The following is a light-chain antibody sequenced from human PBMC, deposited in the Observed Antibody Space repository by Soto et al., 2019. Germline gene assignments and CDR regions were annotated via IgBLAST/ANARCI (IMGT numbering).Light chain of an antibody. V-gene: IGLV1-47*02. CDR3: SSYTSRGTLYV. CDR2: SDT. CDR1: SSNIGSNY. J-gene: IGLJ1*01. Sequence: QSVLTQSPSASGTPGQRVTISCSGSSSNIGSNYVYWYRQLPGTAPKLLIYSDTQRPSGVPDRFSGSKSGTSASLAISGLRSEDEADYYCSSYTSRGTLYVFGPGTKVTVL.